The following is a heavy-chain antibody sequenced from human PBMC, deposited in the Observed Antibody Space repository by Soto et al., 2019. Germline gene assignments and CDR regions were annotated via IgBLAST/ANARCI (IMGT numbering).Heavy chain of an antibody. V-gene: IGHV3-30*03. J-gene: IGHJ4*02. Sequence: GSLILSCAVSWFTFNSHAMHWVRQSPGKGLEWVAVISYGGANKYYVDSVKGRFTISRDNSKNTLFLQMDSLRPEDTALYFCARGPRSCSSTSCYTVDYWGRGTLVTVSS. D-gene: IGHD2-2*02. CDR2: ISYGGANK. CDR3: ARGPRSCSSTSCYTVDY. CDR1: WFTFNSHA.